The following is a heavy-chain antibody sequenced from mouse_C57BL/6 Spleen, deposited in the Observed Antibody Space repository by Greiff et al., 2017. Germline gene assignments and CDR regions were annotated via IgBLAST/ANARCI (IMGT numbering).Heavy chain of an antibody. CDR1: GYAFSSYW. CDR3: SRATGTDYFDY. V-gene: IGHV1-80*01. CDR2: IYPGDGDT. D-gene: IGHD4-1*01. J-gene: IGHJ2*01. Sequence: QVQLKESGAELVKPGASVTISCTASGYAFSSYWMNWVKQRPGKGLEWIGQIYPGDGDTNYYEKFKGKATMTADKSSSTAYMQLSSLTTEDSAVYFYSRATGTDYFDYWGQGTTLTVSS.